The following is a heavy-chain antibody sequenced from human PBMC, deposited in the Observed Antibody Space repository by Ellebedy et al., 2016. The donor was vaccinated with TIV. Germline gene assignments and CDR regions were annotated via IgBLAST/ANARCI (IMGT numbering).Heavy chain of an antibody. CDR3: ARGNTGYSSSWYGVY. V-gene: IGHV1-69*13. CDR2: IIPFFGTA. J-gene: IGHJ4*02. CDR1: GYTFTSYG. D-gene: IGHD6-13*01. Sequence: ASVKVSCKASGYTFTSYGISWVRQAPGQGLEWMGGIIPFFGTANYAQKFQGRVTITADESTSTAYMELSSLRSGDTAVYYCARGNTGYSSSWYGVYWGQGTLVTVSS.